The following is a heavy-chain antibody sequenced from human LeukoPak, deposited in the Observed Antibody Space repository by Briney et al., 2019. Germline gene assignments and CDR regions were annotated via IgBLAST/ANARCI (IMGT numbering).Heavy chain of an antibody. CDR2: IYYSGST. CDR1: GGSISSYY. D-gene: IGHD3-3*01. V-gene: IGHV4-59*01. J-gene: IGHJ3*02. Sequence: SETLSLTCTVSGGSISSYYWSWIRQPPGKGLEWIGYIYYSGSTNYNPSLKSRVTISVDTSKNQFSLKLSSVTAAVTAVYYCASRIFVGAFDIWGQGTMVTVSS. CDR3: ASRIFVGAFDI.